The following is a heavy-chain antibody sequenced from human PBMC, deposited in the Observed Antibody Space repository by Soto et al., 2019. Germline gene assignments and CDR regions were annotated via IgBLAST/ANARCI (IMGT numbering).Heavy chain of an antibody. CDR2: INPGSGVT. D-gene: IGHD1-1*01. CDR3: ARVAGHKNARFDT. J-gene: IGHJ4*02. CDR1: GYSFTKYH. V-gene: IGHV1-2*02. Sequence: ASVKVSCRASGYSFTKYHMHWVRQAPGQGLEWMGWINPGSGVTNQAQKFQGRVTMTRDTSITTTYMELNSLTSDDTAVYYCARVAGHKNARFDTWGQGALVTVSS.